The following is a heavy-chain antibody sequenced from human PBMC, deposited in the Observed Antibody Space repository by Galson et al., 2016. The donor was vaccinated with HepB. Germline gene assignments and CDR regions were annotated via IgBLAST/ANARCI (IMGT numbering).Heavy chain of an antibody. CDR3: ARDRWGADPIDY. D-gene: IGHD4/OR15-4a*01. Sequence: SVKVSCKASGYTFVTYGISWVRQAPGQGLEWMGRISAYNGNTKYAQKFQGRVSMTTDTPTNLVYMELMSLRSDDTAVYYCARDRWGADPIDYWGQGTLVTVSS. CDR2: ISAYNGNT. CDR1: GYTFVTYG. V-gene: IGHV1-18*01. J-gene: IGHJ4*02.